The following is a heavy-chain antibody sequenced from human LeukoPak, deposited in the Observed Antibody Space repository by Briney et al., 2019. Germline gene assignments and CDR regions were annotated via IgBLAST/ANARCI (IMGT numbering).Heavy chain of an antibody. Sequence: GGSLRLSCAASGFTFSAYSMTWVRQAPGKGLEWVSCISSSSSYISYVDSVKGRFTISRDNAKNSLYLQMNSLRAEDTAVYYCARGDCSSTSCYSQEPFWGQGTLVTVSS. CDR3: ARGDCSSTSCYSQEPF. CDR1: GFTFSAYS. CDR2: ISSSSSYI. D-gene: IGHD2-2*01. V-gene: IGHV3-21*01. J-gene: IGHJ4*02.